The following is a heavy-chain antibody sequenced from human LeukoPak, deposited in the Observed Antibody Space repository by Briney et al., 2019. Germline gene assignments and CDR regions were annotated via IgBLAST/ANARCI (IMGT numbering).Heavy chain of an antibody. D-gene: IGHD4-11*01. CDR2: IYHSGST. Sequence: PSETLSLTCTVSGGSISSGGYYWSWIRQPPGKGLEWIGYIYHSGSTYYNPSLKSRVTISVDRSKNQFSLKLSSVTAAGTAVYYCARDSVTTVSWFDPWGQGTLVTVSS. V-gene: IGHV4-30-2*01. J-gene: IGHJ5*02. CDR3: ARDSVTTVSWFDP. CDR1: GGSISSGGYY.